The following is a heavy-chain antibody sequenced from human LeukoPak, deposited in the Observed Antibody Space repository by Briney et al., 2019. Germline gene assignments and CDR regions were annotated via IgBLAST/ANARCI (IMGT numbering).Heavy chain of an antibody. J-gene: IGHJ4*02. V-gene: IGHV1-18*01. CDR1: GGTFTSYG. CDR2: ISAYNGNT. D-gene: IGHD6-19*01. Sequence: GSSVKVSCKASGGTFTSYGITWVRQAPGQGLEWMGWISAYNGNTNYAQKFQGRVTMTTDTSTSTAYMELRSLRSDDTAVYYCARREQWLVGDDYWGQGTLVTVFS. CDR3: ARREQWLVGDDY.